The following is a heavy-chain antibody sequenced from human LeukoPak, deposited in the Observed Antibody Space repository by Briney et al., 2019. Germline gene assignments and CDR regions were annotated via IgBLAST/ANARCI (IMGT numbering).Heavy chain of an antibody. V-gene: IGHV1-18*01. D-gene: IGHD6-19*01. CDR2: ISAYNGNT. CDR3: ARAGDSSGWYGMLDY. J-gene: IGHJ4*02. CDR1: GYTFTSYG. Sequence: ASVKVSCKASGYTFTSYGISWVRQAPGQGLEWMGWISAYNGNTNYAQKLQGRVTMTTDTSTSTAYMELRSLRSDDTAVYYCARAGDSSGWYGMLDYWGQGTLVIVSS.